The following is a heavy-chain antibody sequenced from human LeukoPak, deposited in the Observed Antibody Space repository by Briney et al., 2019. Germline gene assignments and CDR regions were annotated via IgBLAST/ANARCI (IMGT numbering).Heavy chain of an antibody. V-gene: IGHV3-11*01. D-gene: IGHD2-2*01. Sequence: GGSLRLSCAASGFTFSDYYMSWIRQAPGKGLEWVSYISSSGSTIYYADSVKGRFTISRDNATNSLYLQMNSLRAEDTAVYYCARPKIVVVPAARDAFDIWGQGTMVTVSS. CDR3: ARPKIVVVPAARDAFDI. J-gene: IGHJ3*02. CDR1: GFTFSDYY. CDR2: ISSSGSTI.